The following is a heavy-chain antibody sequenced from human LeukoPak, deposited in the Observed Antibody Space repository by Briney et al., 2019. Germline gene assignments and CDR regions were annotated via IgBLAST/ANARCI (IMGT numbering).Heavy chain of an antibody. J-gene: IGHJ4*02. V-gene: IGHV4-34*01. CDR1: GGSFSGYY. Sequence: SETLSLTCAVYGGSFSGYYWSWIRQPPGKGLEWIGEINHSGSTNYNPSLKSRVTISVDTSKNQFSLKLSSVTAADTAVYYCARGGGDGYDSGPWLADFDYWGQGTLVTVSS. D-gene: IGHD5-12*01. CDR2: INHSGST. CDR3: ARGGGDGYDSGPWLADFDY.